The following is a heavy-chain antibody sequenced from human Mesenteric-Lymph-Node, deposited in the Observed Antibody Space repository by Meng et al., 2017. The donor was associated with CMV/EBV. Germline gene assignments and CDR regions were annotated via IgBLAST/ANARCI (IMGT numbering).Heavy chain of an antibody. V-gene: IGHV4-39*01. CDR3: ARPHYYGSGSSPWFDP. D-gene: IGHD3-10*01. Sequence: QLQLQESGPGLVKRSETLSLTCPVSGGSISSSSYYGGWIRQPPGKGLGWIGSIYYSGSTYYNPSLKSRVTISVDTSKNQFSLKLSSVTAADTAVYYCARPHYYGSGSSPWFDPWGQGTLVTVSS. CDR1: GGSISSSSYY. J-gene: IGHJ5*02. CDR2: IYYSGST.